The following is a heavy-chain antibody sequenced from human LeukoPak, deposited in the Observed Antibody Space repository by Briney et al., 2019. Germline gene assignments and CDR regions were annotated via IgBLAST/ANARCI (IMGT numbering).Heavy chain of an antibody. CDR1: GFTFSSYA. V-gene: IGHV3-64*01. Sequence: GGSLRLSCAASGFTFSSYAMHWVRQAPGKGLEYVSAISSNGGSTYYANSVKGRFTISRDNSRNTLYLQMGSLRAEDMAVYYCAKALGAIAAAGDDAFDIWGQGTMVTVSS. CDR2: ISSNGGST. CDR3: AKALGAIAAAGDDAFDI. J-gene: IGHJ3*02. D-gene: IGHD6-13*01.